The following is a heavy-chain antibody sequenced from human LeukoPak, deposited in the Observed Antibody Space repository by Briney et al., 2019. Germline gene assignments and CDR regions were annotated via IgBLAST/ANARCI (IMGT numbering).Heavy chain of an antibody. CDR2: IIPIFGTA. J-gene: IGHJ4*02. CDR3: AKSYYYYDSSGNDY. V-gene: IGHV1-69*13. Sequence: SVKVSCKASGGTFSSYAISWVRQAPGQGLEWMGGIIPIFGTANYAQKFQGRVTITADESTSTAYMELSSLRSEDTAVYYCAKSYYYYDSSGNDYWGQGTLVTVSS. D-gene: IGHD3-22*01. CDR1: GGTFSSYA.